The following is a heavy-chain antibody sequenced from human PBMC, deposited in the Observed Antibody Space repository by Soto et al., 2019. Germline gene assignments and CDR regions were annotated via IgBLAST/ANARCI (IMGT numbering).Heavy chain of an antibody. Sequence: QVQLVQSGAEVKKPGSSVKVSCKASGDTFSSYAISWVRQAPGQGLEWMGWIIPIFGTANYAQKFQGRVTITADESTSTAYMALSSLRSEDTAVYYCARDGSGYRSRASPMDVWGQGTTVTVSS. J-gene: IGHJ6*02. CDR2: IIPIFGTA. CDR1: GDTFSSYA. CDR3: ARDGSGYRSRASPMDV. V-gene: IGHV1-69*01. D-gene: IGHD3-22*01.